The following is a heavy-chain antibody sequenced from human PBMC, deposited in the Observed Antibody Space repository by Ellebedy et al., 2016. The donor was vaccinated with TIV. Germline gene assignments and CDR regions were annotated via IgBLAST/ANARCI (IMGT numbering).Heavy chain of an antibody. D-gene: IGHD5-12*01. CDR3: ARVATSTSPNAFDI. CDR2: IYHSGST. J-gene: IGHJ3*02. CDR1: GGSISSSNW. V-gene: IGHV4-4*02. Sequence: SETLSLXYAVSGGSISSSNWWSWVRQPPGKGLEWIGSIYHSGSTYYNPSLKSRVTISVDTSKNQFSLKLSSVTAADTAVYYCARVATSTSPNAFDIWGQGTMVTVSS.